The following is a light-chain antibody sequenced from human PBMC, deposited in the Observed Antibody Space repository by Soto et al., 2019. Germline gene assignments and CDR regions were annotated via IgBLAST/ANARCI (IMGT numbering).Light chain of an antibody. V-gene: IGLV2-14*01. CDR1: STDIGGYRY. CDR3: SSYRTISTLV. J-gene: IGLJ3*02. CDR2: EVN. Sequence: QSALTQPASVSGSPGQSITISCTGTSTDIGGYRYVSWYQQHPGKVPKLIIYEVNNRPSGVSDRFSGSKSDNTASLTISGLQAEDEADYYCSSYRTISTLVFGGGTQLTVL.